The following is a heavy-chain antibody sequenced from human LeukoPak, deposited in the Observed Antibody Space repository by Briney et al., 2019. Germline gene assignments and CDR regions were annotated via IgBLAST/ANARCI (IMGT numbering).Heavy chain of an antibody. CDR2: IIPIFGTA. J-gene: IGHJ4*02. Sequence: ASVTVSFKASGGTFSSYAISWVRQAPGQGLEWMGGIIPIFGTANYAQKFQGRVTMTRDTSTSTVYMELSSLRSEDTAVYYCARVRDGYTRWGIDYWGQGTLVTVSS. CDR3: ARVRDGYTRWGIDY. D-gene: IGHD5-24*01. V-gene: IGHV1-69*05. CDR1: GGTFSSYA.